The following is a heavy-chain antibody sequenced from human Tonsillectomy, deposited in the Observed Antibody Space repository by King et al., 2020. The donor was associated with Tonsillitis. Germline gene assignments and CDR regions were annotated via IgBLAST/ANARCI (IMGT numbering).Heavy chain of an antibody. Sequence: VQLVNSGGGWVQPGGSLRLSCAASGFTVNNHDIHWVRQSIREGLEWVSVITDPGATSYAASVKGRFTISRENAKNSLFLQMNSLTAGDTAIYYCSRAPPVPGSRFFDLWGRGTLVSVSS. CDR2: ITDPGAT. CDR3: SRAPPVPGSRFFDL. V-gene: IGHV3-13*01. J-gene: IGHJ2*01. CDR1: GFTVNNHD. D-gene: IGHD3-10*01.